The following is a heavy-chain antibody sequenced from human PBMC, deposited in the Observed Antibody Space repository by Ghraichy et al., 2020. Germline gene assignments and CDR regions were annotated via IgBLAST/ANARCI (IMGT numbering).Heavy chain of an antibody. CDR3: ARVYSSSGYNWFDP. Sequence: SETLSLTCAVYGGSFSGYYWSWIRQPPGKGLEWIGEINHSGSTNYNPSLKSRVTISVDTSKNQFSLKLGSVTAADTAVYYCARVYSSSGYNWFDPWGQGTLVTVSS. V-gene: IGHV4-34*01. CDR1: GGSFSGYY. D-gene: IGHD6-13*01. CDR2: INHSGST. J-gene: IGHJ5*02.